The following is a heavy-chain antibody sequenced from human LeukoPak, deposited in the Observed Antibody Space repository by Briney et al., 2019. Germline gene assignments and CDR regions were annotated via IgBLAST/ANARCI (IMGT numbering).Heavy chain of an antibody. D-gene: IGHD6-6*01. J-gene: IGHJ4*02. V-gene: IGHV3-23*01. Sequence: GGSLRLSCAASGFTFSNYAMSWVRQAPGKGLEWVSAVSGSGVSTYFADSVKGRFTISRDSSKNTLFLQMNSLRVEDTAVYYCAKHSSSPSSLDYWGQGTLVTVSS. CDR3: AKHSSSPSSLDY. CDR2: VSGSGVST. CDR1: GFTFSNYA.